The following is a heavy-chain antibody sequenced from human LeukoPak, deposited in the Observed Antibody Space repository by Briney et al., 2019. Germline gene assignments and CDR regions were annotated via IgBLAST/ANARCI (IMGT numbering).Heavy chain of an antibody. J-gene: IGHJ4*02. CDR2: ISYDGSNK. V-gene: IGHV3-30*18. D-gene: IGHD6-19*01. CDR3: AKDLDSGSDY. Sequence: GRSLRLSCAASGFTFSSYGMHWVRQAPGKGLEWVAVISYDGSNKYYADSVKGRFTISRDNSKNTLYLQMNSLRAEDTAVYYCAKDLDSGSDYWGQGTLVTVSS. CDR1: GFTFSSYG.